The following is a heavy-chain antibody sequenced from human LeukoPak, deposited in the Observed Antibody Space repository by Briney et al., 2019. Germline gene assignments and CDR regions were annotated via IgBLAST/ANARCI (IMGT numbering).Heavy chain of an antibody. Sequence: GGSLRLSCAASGFTFSNAWMSWVRQAPGKGLEWVGRIKTKTDGATTDYGTPVKGRFTISRDDLENTLYLQMNSLKTEDTAVYFCTENYYDTSGSLFYWGQGTLVTVSS. CDR3: TENYYDTSGSLFY. CDR2: IKTKTDGATT. J-gene: IGHJ4*02. CDR1: GFTFSNAW. V-gene: IGHV3-15*01. D-gene: IGHD3-22*01.